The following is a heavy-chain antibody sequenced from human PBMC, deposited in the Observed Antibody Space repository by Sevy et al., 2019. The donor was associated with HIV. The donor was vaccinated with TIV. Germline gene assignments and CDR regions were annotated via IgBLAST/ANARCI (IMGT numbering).Heavy chain of an antibody. CDR2: ISYDGSNK. J-gene: IGHJ4*02. Sequence: GGSLRLSCAASGFTFSSYGMHWDRQAPGKGLEWVAVISYDGSNKYYAHSVKGRFTISRDNSKNTLYLQMNSLRAEDTAVYYCAKVWFGELLTSHFDYWGQGTLVTVSS. CDR1: GFTFSSYG. D-gene: IGHD3-10*01. V-gene: IGHV3-30*18. CDR3: AKVWFGELLTSHFDY.